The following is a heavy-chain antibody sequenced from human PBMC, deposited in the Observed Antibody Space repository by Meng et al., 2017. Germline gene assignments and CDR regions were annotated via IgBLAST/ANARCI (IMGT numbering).Heavy chain of an antibody. J-gene: IGHJ4*02. CDR1: GGSISSSNG. CDR2: IYHSGST. CDR3: ARDRGAVAGTNFDY. D-gene: IGHD6-19*01. V-gene: IGHV4-4*02. Sequence: LHLSGCGPRLVNPSGTLSLPCLCSGGSISSSNGWSWVRQPPGKGLEWIGEIYHSGSTNYNPSLKSRVTISVDKSKNQFSLKLSSVTAADTAVYYCARDRGAVAGTNFDYWGQGTLVTVSS.